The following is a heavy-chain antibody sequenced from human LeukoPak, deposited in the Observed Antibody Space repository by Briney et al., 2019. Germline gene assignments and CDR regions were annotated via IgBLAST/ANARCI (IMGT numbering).Heavy chain of an antibody. D-gene: IGHD4-11*01. Sequence: SETLSLTCTVSFGSISNRNSDWGWIRQPPGKGLEWIGDIYYNGTAYYHPSLKSRVTISIDTSKNQFSLKVNSVTASDTAVYYCASANDYSLYRRFDPWGQGTLVTVSS. CDR2: IYYNGTA. J-gene: IGHJ5*02. CDR3: ASANDYSLYRRFDP. CDR1: FGSISNRNSD. V-gene: IGHV4-39*01.